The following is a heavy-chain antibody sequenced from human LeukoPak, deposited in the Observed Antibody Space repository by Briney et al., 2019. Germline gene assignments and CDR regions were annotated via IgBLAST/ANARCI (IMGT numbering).Heavy chain of an antibody. V-gene: IGHV4-4*07. CDR1: GGSISGYF. Sequence: SETLSLTCTVSGGSISGYFWSWIRQPAGKGLEWIGRIYSSGSNNYNPSLKSRVTMSLDTSKNHLSLNLSSVTAADTAVYYCARQKCTSISCLTKNAFDIWGQGTMVTVSS. CDR2: IYSSGSN. D-gene: IGHD2-2*01. J-gene: IGHJ3*02. CDR3: ARQKCTSISCLTKNAFDI.